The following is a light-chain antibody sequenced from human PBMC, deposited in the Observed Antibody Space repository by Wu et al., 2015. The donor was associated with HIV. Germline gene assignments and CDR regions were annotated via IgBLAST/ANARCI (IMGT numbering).Light chain of an antibody. CDR2: DAS. CDR1: QSVSRY. V-gene: IGKV3-11*01. Sequence: EIVMTQSPATLSVSPGERATLSCRASQSVSRYLAWYQQKPGQAPRLLIYDASDRATGVPARFSGSGSGTDFTLTISSLEPEDFALYYCHQEDSFGQGTRLEIK. J-gene: IGKJ2*03. CDR3: HQEDS.